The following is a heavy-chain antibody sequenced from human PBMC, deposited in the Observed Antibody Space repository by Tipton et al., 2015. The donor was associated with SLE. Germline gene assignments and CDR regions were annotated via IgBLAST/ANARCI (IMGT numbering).Heavy chain of an antibody. D-gene: IGHD6-19*01. CDR3: ARAHAVAGTRAHYFDY. J-gene: IGHJ4*02. Sequence: TLSLTCAVYGGSFSGYYWSWIRQPPGKGLEWIGEINHSGSTIYNPSLKSRVTISVDTSKNQFSLKLSSVTAADTAVYYCARAHAVAGTRAHYFDYWGQGTLVTVAA. CDR1: GGSFSGYY. V-gene: IGHV4-34*01. CDR2: INHSGST.